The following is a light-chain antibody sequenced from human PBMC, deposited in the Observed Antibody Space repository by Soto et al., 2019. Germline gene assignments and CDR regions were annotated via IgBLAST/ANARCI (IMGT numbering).Light chain of an antibody. J-gene: IGKJ1*01. CDR1: QSVSGRS. CDR2: GAS. Sequence: PGARATLSCRASQSVSGRSLAWYQQTPGQAPRLLIHGASRRASGIPDRFSGSGSGTDFTLTISRLEPEDFAVYHCQQYGSSPGTFGQGTKVEIK. V-gene: IGKV3-20*01. CDR3: QQYGSSPGT.